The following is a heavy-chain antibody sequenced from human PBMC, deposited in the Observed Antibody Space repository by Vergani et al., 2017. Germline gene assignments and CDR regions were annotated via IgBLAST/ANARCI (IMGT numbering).Heavy chain of an antibody. Sequence: EVQLLESGGGSAQPGESLRLSCVASGFTFTAHGLNWVRQAPGKGLEWVSGISGRGGSTYYADSVKGRFTISRDNSKNTLYLQMNSLRAEDTAVYYCAAATYYDILTGYSFDYWGQGTLVTVSS. D-gene: IGHD3-9*01. CDR2: ISGRGGST. CDR1: GFTFTAHG. J-gene: IGHJ4*02. CDR3: AAATYYDILTGYSFDY. V-gene: IGHV3-23*01.